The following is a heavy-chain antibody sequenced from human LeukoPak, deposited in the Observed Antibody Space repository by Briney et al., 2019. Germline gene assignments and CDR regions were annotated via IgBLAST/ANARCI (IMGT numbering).Heavy chain of an antibody. Sequence: GGSLRLSCAASGLTFSNYWKDWVRQAPGKGLEWVANIKQDGSEKNYVDSVKGRFIISRDNAKNSLYLQMNSLRAEDTAVYYCARGGRGSSWTREYYYYGMDVWGQGTTVTVSS. J-gene: IGHJ6*02. D-gene: IGHD6-13*01. CDR3: ARGGRGSSWTREYYYYGMDV. CDR1: GLTFSNYW. CDR2: IKQDGSEK. V-gene: IGHV3-7*01.